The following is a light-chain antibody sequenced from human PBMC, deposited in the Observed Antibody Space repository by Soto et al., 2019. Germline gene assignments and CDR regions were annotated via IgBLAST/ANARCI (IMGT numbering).Light chain of an antibody. Sequence: EIVLTQSPGTLSLTPGERATLSCRASQSVSSNYLAWYQQKPGQAPRLLFYGASSRATGIPDRFSGSGSGTDFTLTISRLEPEDFAVYYCQHSGRSAYTFGQGTTLEIK. J-gene: IGKJ2*01. CDR3: QHSGRSAYT. V-gene: IGKV3-20*01. CDR1: QSVSSNY. CDR2: GAS.